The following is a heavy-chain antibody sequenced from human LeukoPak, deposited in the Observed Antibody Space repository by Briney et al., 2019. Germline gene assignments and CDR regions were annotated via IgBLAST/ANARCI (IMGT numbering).Heavy chain of an antibody. J-gene: IGHJ4*02. D-gene: IGHD3-9*01. V-gene: IGHV3-48*04. CDR2: ISSSSSTI. CDR3: ARLRSAQLRYFDVDY. Sequence: PGGSLRLSCAASGFTFSSSSMNWVRQAPGKGLEWVSYISSSSSTIYYGDSVKGRFTISRDNAMNSLYLQMNSLRAEDTAVYFCARLRSAQLRYFDVDYWGQGTLVTVSS. CDR1: GFTFSSSS.